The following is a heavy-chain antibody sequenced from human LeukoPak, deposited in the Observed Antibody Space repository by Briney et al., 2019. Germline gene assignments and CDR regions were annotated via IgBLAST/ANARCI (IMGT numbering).Heavy chain of an antibody. CDR1: GFTFSSYS. Sequence: GGSLRLSCAASGFTFSSYSMNWVRQAPGKGLEWVSSISSSSSYIYYADSVKGRFTISRDNSKNTLYLQMSSLRSEDTAVYFCVKDRGGIQRDFDYWGQGTLVTVSS. V-gene: IGHV3-21*01. CDR3: VKDRGGIQRDFDY. CDR2: ISSSSSYI. J-gene: IGHJ4*02. D-gene: IGHD5-18*01.